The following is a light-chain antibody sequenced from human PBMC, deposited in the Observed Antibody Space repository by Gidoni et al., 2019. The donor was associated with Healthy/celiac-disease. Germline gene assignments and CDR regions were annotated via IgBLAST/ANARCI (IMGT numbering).Light chain of an antibody. CDR1: QSVSSSY. J-gene: IGKJ5*01. V-gene: IGKV3-20*01. CDR2: GAS. Sequence: EIVLTKPPGTLSLSPGERATLSCRASQSVSSSYLAWYQQKPGQAPRLLIYGASSRATGIPDRFSGSGSGTDFTLTISRLEPEDFAVYYCQQYGSSLLTFGQGTRLEIK. CDR3: QQYGSSLLT.